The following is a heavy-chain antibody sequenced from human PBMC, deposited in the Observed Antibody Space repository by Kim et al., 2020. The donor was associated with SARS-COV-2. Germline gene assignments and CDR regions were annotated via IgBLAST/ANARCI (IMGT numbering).Heavy chain of an antibody. V-gene: IGHV5-10-1*01. Sequence: GESLKISCEASGYAFSNHWYSWVRQMPGKGLEWMGRIDPSDSFTKYSPSFQGHVTISVDESSRTVYLQWNSLKASDTAVYYCARRGRDYSDRVEKSGYFDLWGRGTPVSVSP. CDR2: IDPSDSFT. CDR1: GYAFSNHW. D-gene: IGHD2-15*01. CDR3: ARRGRDYSDRVEKSGYFDL. J-gene: IGHJ2*01.